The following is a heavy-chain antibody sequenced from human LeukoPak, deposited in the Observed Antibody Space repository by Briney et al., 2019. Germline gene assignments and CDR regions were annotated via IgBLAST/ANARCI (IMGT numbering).Heavy chain of an antibody. CDR1: GYTFTGYY. J-gene: IGHJ4*02. D-gene: IGHD3-10*01. V-gene: IGHV1-2*06. CDR2: ITPNSGVT. CDR3: GRVRPDGSGSYCFDY. Sequence: GASVKVSCKASGYTFTGYYLHWVRQAPGQGLEWMGRITPNSGVTNYAQKFQGRVTMTRDTSISTAYMELSRLRFDDTAVYYCGRVRPDGSGSYCFDYWGQGTLVTVSS.